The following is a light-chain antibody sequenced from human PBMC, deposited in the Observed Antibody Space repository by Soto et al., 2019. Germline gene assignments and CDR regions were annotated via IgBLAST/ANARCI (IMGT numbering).Light chain of an antibody. Sequence: EVVLTQSPGTLSLSPGERVTLSCRASQTVTNDYLAWYQQKDGQAPRLLIYDASTRATGVPDRFSGSGSGPEYTLTITRLEPEDFAVYSCQQYGFSPISFGQGTRLGIK. CDR2: DAS. CDR3: QQYGFSPIS. CDR1: QTVTNDY. V-gene: IGKV3-20*01. J-gene: IGKJ5*01.